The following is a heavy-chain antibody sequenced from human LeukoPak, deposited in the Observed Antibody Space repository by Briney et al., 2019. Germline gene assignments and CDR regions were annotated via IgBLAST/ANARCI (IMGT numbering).Heavy chain of an antibody. D-gene: IGHD3-22*01. CDR3: ARTPIYYYDNSGYYN. J-gene: IGHJ4*02. CDR1: GGSISSYY. CDR2: IYYSGST. Sequence: KPSETLSLTCTVSGGSISSYYWSWIRQPPGKGLEWIGYIYYSGSTNYNPSLKSRVTMSVDTSKSQFSLKLSSVTAADTAVYFCARTPIYYYDNSGYYNWGQGTLVTVSS. V-gene: IGHV4-59*12.